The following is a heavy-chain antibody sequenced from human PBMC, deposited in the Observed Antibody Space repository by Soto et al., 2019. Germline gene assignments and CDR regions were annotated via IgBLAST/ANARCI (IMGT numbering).Heavy chain of an antibody. Sequence: EVQLLESGGGLVQPGGSLRLSCAASGFTFSSYAMSWVRQAPGKGLEWVSAISGSGGSTYYADSVKGRFTISRDNSKNTLYLQMNSLRSADTAVYYVTKGVGSGTYGAFDIWGQGTMVTVCS. D-gene: IGHD3-10*01. CDR2: ISGSGGST. CDR1: GFTFSSYA. J-gene: IGHJ3*02. V-gene: IGHV3-23*01. CDR3: TKGVGSGTYGAFDI.